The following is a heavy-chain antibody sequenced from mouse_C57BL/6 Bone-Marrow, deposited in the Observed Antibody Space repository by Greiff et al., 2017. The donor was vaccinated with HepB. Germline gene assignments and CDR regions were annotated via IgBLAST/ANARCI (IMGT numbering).Heavy chain of an antibody. CDR2: ISDGGSYT. CDR3: ATPYYGSSYFDY. Sequence: EVQLVESGGGLVKPGGSLKLSCAASGFTFSSYAMSWVRQTPDKRLEWVATISDGGSYTYYPDNVKGRFTISRDNAKNNLYLQMSHLKSEDTAMYYCATPYYGSSYFDYWGQGTTLTVSS. D-gene: IGHD1-1*01. V-gene: IGHV5-4*01. CDR1: GFTFSSYA. J-gene: IGHJ2*01.